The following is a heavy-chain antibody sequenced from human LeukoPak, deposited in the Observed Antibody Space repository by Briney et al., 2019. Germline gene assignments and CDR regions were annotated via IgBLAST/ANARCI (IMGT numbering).Heavy chain of an antibody. Sequence: SVKVSCKASGGTFSSYAISWVRQAPGQGLEWMGGIIPIFGTANYAQKFQGRVTITADKSTNTAYMELSSLRSEDTAVYYCARSPSPSTLLWFGELFCYWGQGTLVTVSS. CDR1: GGTFSSYA. D-gene: IGHD3-10*01. CDR3: ARSPSPSTLLWFGELFCY. V-gene: IGHV1-69*06. J-gene: IGHJ4*02. CDR2: IIPIFGTA.